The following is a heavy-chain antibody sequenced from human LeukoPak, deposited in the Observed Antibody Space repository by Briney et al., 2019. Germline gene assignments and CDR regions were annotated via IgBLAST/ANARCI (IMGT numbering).Heavy chain of an antibody. CDR2: IYYSGST. D-gene: IGHD3-22*01. Sequence: SETLSLTCTVSGGSISSGGYYWSWIRQHPGKGLEWIGYIYYSGSTYYNPSLKSRVTISVDTSKNQFSLKLSSVTAADTAVYYCARAIPNYYDSSGYSTWGQGTLVTVSS. CDR1: GGSISSGGYY. V-gene: IGHV4-31*03. J-gene: IGHJ5*02. CDR3: ARAIPNYYDSSGYST.